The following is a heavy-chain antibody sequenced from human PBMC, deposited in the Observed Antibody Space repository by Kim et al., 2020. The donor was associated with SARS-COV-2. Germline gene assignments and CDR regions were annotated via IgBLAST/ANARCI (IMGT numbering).Heavy chain of an antibody. D-gene: IGHD2-2*01. CDR3: ARTRSCSSTSCYVDY. CDR1: GFTFGTYA. Sequence: GGSLRLSCVTSGFTFGTYAMSWVRQAPEKGLEWVSGISSSGGSTYYADSVKGRFTISRDSSKNTLYLQMVSLRVDDTALYYCARTRSCSSTSCYVDYWGQGALLTVSS. J-gene: IGHJ4*02. V-gene: IGHV3-23*01. CDR2: ISSSGGST.